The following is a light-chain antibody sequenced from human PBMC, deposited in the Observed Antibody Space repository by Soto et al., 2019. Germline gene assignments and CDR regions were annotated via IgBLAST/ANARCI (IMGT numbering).Light chain of an antibody. CDR1: TSNIGSNT. Sequence: QSGLTQTPSASGTPGQRVTISCSGSTSNIGSNTVNWYQQLPGTAPKLLIYNNDERPSGVPDRFSGSKSGTSASLAISGLQSEDEADYYCAAWDDSLNGVLFGGGTKLTVL. CDR2: NND. J-gene: IGLJ2*01. CDR3: AAWDDSLNGVL. V-gene: IGLV1-44*01.